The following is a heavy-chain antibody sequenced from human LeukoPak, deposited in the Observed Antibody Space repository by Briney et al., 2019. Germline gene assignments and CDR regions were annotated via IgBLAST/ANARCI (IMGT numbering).Heavy chain of an antibody. CDR3: ARLLAAAGTRAFDI. Sequence: SETLSLTCAVYGGSFSGYYWSWIRQPPGKGLEWIGEINHSGSTNYNPSLKSRVTISVDTSKNQFSLKLSSVTAADTAVYYCARLLAAAGTRAFDIWGQGTMVTVSS. CDR1: GGSFSGYY. V-gene: IGHV4-34*01. D-gene: IGHD6-13*01. CDR2: INHSGST. J-gene: IGHJ3*02.